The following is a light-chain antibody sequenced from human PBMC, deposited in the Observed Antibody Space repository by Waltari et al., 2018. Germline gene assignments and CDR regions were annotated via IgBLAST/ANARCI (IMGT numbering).Light chain of an antibody. J-gene: IGKJ2*01. Sequence: EIVLTQSPGSLSLSPGERVTLSCRASQNVKANYLAWYQWKPGQAPRLLIHGASNRATGIPDRFSGSGSGTDFTLTINRLEPEDFAVYCCQQYGSIPYTFGQGTKVEIK. CDR2: GAS. CDR3: QQYGSIPYT. CDR1: QNVKANY. V-gene: IGKV3-20*01.